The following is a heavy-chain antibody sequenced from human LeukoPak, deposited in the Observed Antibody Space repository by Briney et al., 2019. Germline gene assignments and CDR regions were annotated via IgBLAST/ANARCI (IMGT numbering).Heavy chain of an antibody. CDR2: ISASGDRT. D-gene: IGHD3/OR15-3a*01. J-gene: IGHJ5*02. CDR3: ARARSLIFFGGCDL. V-gene: IGHV3-23*01. CDR1: ELKFSIYA. Sequence: AGGSWRFSCVGPELKFSIYAMSWFGQAPGKGLNWVSSISASGDRTFFADSVKGRFTISRDNSKNTVYLDMSGLRGEDTALYYCARARSLIFFGGCDLWGQGSLVTVSS.